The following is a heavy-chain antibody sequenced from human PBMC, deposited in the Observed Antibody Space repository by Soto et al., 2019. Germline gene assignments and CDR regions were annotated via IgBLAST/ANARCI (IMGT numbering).Heavy chain of an antibody. CDR3: ARGGDLPSYYFGY. Sequence: SETLSLTCPVSGGSINSYNWNWIRQPPGKGLEWIGYIYNSGSTRYNPSLQSRVTISVDRSKNQFSLKLSSVTAADTAVYYCARGGDLPSYYFGYWGQGTLVTVSS. CDR2: IYNSGST. D-gene: IGHD2-21*02. V-gene: IGHV4-59*12. CDR1: GGSINSYN. J-gene: IGHJ4*02.